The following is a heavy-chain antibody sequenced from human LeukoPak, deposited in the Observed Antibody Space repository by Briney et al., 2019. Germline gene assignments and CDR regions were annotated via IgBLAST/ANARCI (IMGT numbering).Heavy chain of an antibody. V-gene: IGHV3-30*02. D-gene: IGHD3-9*01. CDR1: GFTFSNYG. CDR2: IRYDGSNK. CDR3: ANPGYDILTGYEPIDY. Sequence: GGSLRLSCGASGFTFSNYGMLWVRQAPGKGLEWVAFIRYDGSNKYYADSVKDRFTISRDNSKNTLYLQMNSLRAEDTAVYYCANPGYDILTGYEPIDYWGQGTLVTVSS. J-gene: IGHJ4*02.